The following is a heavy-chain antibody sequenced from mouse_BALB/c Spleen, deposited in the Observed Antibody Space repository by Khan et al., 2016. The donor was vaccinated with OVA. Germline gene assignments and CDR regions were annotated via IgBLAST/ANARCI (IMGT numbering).Heavy chain of an antibody. D-gene: IGHD1-1*01. J-gene: IGHJ4*01. CDR2: IAPGSGST. V-gene: IGHV1S41*01. Sequence: DLVKPGASVKLSCKASGYTFTSYWINWIKQRPGQGLEWIGRIAPGSGSTYYNEMFKGKATLTVDTSSSTAYIQLSSLSSEDSAVYSCARENYYASSRYAMDYWGQGTSVTVSS. CDR3: ARENYYASSRYAMDY. CDR1: GYTFTSYW.